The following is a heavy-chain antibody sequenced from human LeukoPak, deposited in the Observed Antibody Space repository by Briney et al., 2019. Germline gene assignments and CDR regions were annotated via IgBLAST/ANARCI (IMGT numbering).Heavy chain of an antibody. V-gene: IGHV3-33*06. J-gene: IGHJ3*02. Sequence: GGSLRLFCAASGFTFSSYGMHWIRQAPGKGLEWVAVIWYDGSNKYYADSVKGRFTISRDNSKNTLYLQMNSLRAEDTAVYYCAKLPPEGYYDSSGSLTFDIWGQGTMVTVSS. CDR3: AKLPPEGYYDSSGSLTFDI. CDR1: GFTFSSYG. D-gene: IGHD3-22*01. CDR2: IWYDGSNK.